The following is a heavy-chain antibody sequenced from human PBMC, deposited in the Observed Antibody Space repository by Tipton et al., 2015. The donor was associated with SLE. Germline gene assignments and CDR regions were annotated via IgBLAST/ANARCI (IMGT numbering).Heavy chain of an antibody. D-gene: IGHD6-13*01. Sequence: SLRLSCAASGFTFSSYSMNWVRQAPGKGLEWVSSISRNSNYVYYRDSVKGRFTISRDNAKNSVYLHMNSLRAEDAGVYYCTRGASGSWYDLYYFDYWGQGTLVTGSS. CDR3: TRGASGSWYDLYYFDY. CDR1: GFTFSSYS. V-gene: IGHV3-21*03. J-gene: IGHJ4*02. CDR2: ISRNSNYV.